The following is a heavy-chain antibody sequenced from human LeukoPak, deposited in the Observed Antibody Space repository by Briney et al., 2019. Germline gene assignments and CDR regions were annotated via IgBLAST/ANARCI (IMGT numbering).Heavy chain of an antibody. CDR1: GFTFSTYA. CDR2: ISGSGVST. J-gene: IGHJ4*02. Sequence: PGGSLRLSCAASGFTFSTYAMSWVRQAPGKGLQWVSTISGSGVSTYYADSVKGRFTISRDNSKNTLYLQMNSLRAEDTAVYYCAREAGGNYFFDYWGQGTLVTVSS. D-gene: IGHD4-23*01. V-gene: IGHV3-23*01. CDR3: AREAGGNYFFDY.